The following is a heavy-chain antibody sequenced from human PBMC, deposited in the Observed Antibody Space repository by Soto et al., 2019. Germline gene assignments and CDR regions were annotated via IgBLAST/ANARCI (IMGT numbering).Heavy chain of an antibody. CDR3: AAPKQLSMGYYYGMDV. J-gene: IGHJ6*02. V-gene: IGHV3-30-3*01. D-gene: IGHD2-2*01. Sequence: PGGSLRLSCAASGFTFSTYAMHWVRQAPGKGLEWVAVSSYDEGKKYYADSVKGQVTISADKSISTAYLQWSSLKASDTAMYYCAAPKQLSMGYYYGMDVWGQGTTVTVSS. CDR2: SSYDEGKK. CDR1: GFTFSTYA.